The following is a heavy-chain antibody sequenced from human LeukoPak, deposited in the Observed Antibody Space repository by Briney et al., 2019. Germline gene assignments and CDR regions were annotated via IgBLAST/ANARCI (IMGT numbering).Heavy chain of an antibody. J-gene: IGHJ4*02. CDR1: GFTFSSYW. V-gene: IGHV3-7*01. Sequence: PGGSLRLSCAASGFTFSSYWMSWVRQAPGKGLEWVANIKQDGNEKYYVDSVKGRFTISRDNAKNSLYLQMNSLRAEDTAVYYCARDRDYGDSQTTEFDYWGQGTLVTVSS. CDR2: IKQDGNEK. CDR3: ARDRDYGDSQTTEFDY. D-gene: IGHD4-17*01.